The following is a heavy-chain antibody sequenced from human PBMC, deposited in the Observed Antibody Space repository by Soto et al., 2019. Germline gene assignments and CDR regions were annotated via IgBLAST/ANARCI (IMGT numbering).Heavy chain of an antibody. D-gene: IGHD1-26*01. Sequence: SQTLSLPCAISGDSVSSNSASWNLIRQSPSRGLEWLGRTYYRSKWYNNYAVSVKSRITINPDTSRNQFSLQLNSVTPEDTAVYYCARLVGGTADYWGQGTLVTVSS. J-gene: IGHJ4*02. V-gene: IGHV6-1*01. CDR2: TYYRSKWYN. CDR1: GDSVSSNSAS. CDR3: ARLVGGTADY.